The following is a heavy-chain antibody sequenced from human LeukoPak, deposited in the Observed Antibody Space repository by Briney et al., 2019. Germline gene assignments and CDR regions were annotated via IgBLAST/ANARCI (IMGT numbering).Heavy chain of an antibody. CDR2: IRSKAYGGTT. D-gene: IGHD3-22*01. Sequence: PGGSLRLSCTTSGFTFGDYAMSWVRQAPGKGLEWVGFIRSKAYGGTTEYAASVKGRFTISRDDSKSIAYLQMNSLKTKDTAVYSCQTYYYDTSGYYYIDQWGQGTLVTVSS. CDR3: QTYYYDTSGYYYIDQ. J-gene: IGHJ4*02. CDR1: GFTFGDYA. V-gene: IGHV3-49*04.